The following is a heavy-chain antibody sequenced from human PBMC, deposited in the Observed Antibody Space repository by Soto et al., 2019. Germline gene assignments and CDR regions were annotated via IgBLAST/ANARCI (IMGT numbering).Heavy chain of an antibody. V-gene: IGHV1-2*02. CDR1: GYTFTGHY. Sequence: ASVKVSCKASGYTFTGHYIHWVRQAPEQGPEWMGEIGPESGATRYAQRFQGRVTMTRDNSKNTLHLQMNSLRAEDTAVYYCAKQGNGYNTDYWGQGTLVTVSS. CDR2: IGPESGAT. J-gene: IGHJ4*02. D-gene: IGHD5-12*01. CDR3: AKQGNGYNTDY.